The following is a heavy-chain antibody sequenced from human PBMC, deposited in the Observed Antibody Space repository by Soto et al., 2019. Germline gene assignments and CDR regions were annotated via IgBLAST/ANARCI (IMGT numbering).Heavy chain of an antibody. D-gene: IGHD6-13*01. CDR2: INHSGST. CDR1: GGSFSGYY. J-gene: IGHJ5*02. V-gene: IGHV4-34*01. Sequence: SETLSLTCAVYGGSFSGYYWSWIRQPPGKGLEWIGEINHSGSTNYNPSLKSRVTISVDTSKNQFSLKLSSVTAADTAVYYCASVAAATNWCDPWRQRTLVTVSS. CDR3: ASVAAATNWCDP.